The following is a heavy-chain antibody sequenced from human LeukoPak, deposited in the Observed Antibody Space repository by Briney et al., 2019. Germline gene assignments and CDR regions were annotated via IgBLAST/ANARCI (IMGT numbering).Heavy chain of an antibody. V-gene: IGHV4-59*01. CDR2: IYYSGST. Sequence: SETLSLTCTVSGGSISSYYWSWIRQPPGKGLGWIGYIYYSGSTNYNPSLKSRVTISVDTSKNQFSLKLSSVTAADTAVYYCARLPYYDFWSGYPKYGMDVWGQGTTVTVSS. CDR3: ARLPYYDFWSGYPKYGMDV. J-gene: IGHJ6*02. D-gene: IGHD3-3*01. CDR1: GGSISSYY.